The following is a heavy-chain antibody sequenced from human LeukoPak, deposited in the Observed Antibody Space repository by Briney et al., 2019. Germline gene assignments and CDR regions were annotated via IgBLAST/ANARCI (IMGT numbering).Heavy chain of an antibody. CDR2: MNPNSGNT. D-gene: IGHD3-9*01. Sequence: ASVKVSCKASGYTFSGYYMHWVRQAPGQGLEWMGWMNPNSGNTGYTQKFQGRVTMTRNTSISTAYMELSSLRSEDTAVYYCARWDYDILTGYYYFDYWGQGTLVTVSS. V-gene: IGHV1-8*02. J-gene: IGHJ4*02. CDR3: ARWDYDILTGYYYFDY. CDR1: GYTFSGYY.